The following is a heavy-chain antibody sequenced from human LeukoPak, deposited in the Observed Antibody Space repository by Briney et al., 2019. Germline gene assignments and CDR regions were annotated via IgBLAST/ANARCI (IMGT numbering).Heavy chain of an antibody. V-gene: IGHV4-4*07. D-gene: IGHD6-19*01. J-gene: IGHJ4*02. CDR2: IYTSGST. CDR3: ARDRSSGWYGGYYFDY. Sequence: PSETLSLTCTVSGGSISSYYWSWIRQPAGKGLEWIGRIYTSGSTHYNPSLKTRVTMSVDTSKNQFFLKLSSVTAADTAVYYWARDRSSGWYGGYYFDYWGQGTLVTVSS. CDR1: GGSISSYY.